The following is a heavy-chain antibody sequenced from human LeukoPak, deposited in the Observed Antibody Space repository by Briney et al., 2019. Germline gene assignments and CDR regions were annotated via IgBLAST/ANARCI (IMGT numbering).Heavy chain of an antibody. J-gene: IGHJ3*02. D-gene: IGHD3-16*01. CDR2: INNNGGTT. Sequence: GGSLRLSFSASGFTFSIYAMHWVCQAPGKGLEYLSGINNNGGTTNYADSVKGRFTISRDNFKNTLYLQMSSLRPEDTAVYYCVKTMVTFGGIIRADAFDIWGQGTMVTVSS. V-gene: IGHV3-64D*06. CDR1: GFTFSIYA. CDR3: VKTMVTFGGIIRADAFDI.